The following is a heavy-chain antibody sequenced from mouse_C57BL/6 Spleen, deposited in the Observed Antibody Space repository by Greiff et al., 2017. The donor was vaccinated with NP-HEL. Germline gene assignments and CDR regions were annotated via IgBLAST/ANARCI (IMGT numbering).Heavy chain of an antibody. D-gene: IGHD1-1*01. Sequence: QVQLKESGPELVKPGASVKISCKASGYAFSSSWMNWVKQRPGKGLEWIGRIYPGDGDTNYNGKFKGKATLTADKSSSTAYMQLSSLTSEDSAVYFCASPYDGSSPWFAYWGQGTLVTVSA. CDR2: IYPGDGDT. CDR3: ASPYDGSSPWFAY. CDR1: GYAFSSSW. J-gene: IGHJ3*01. V-gene: IGHV1-82*01.